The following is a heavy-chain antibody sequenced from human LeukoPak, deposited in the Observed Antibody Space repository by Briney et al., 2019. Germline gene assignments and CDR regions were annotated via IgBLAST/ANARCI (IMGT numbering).Heavy chain of an antibody. J-gene: IGHJ6*01. Sequence: ASVKGSCKASGYTFVNYDMHWVRQAPGQGNEWMGMINPSGGSTTYAQEIQGRVTLTRDTSTSTVYMELSGLRFEDTSVYYCAREGYGSGRRLGMDVWGQGTTVTVSS. D-gene: IGHD3-10*01. CDR2: INPSGGST. CDR1: GYTFVNYD. CDR3: AREGYGSGRRLGMDV. V-gene: IGHV1-46*01.